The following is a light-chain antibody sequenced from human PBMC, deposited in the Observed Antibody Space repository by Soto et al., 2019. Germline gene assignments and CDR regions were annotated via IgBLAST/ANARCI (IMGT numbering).Light chain of an antibody. V-gene: IGLV1-40*01. CDR1: SSNIGAGYD. J-gene: IGLJ1*01. Sequence: QSVLTQPPSVSGAPGQRVTISCTGSSSNIGAGYDVHWYQQLPGTAPKLLIYGNNNPAYWLPDRCSCSKSGTSASLAITGLQGEDEADYYCQSYDSSLSVLYVFGTGTKLTVL. CDR3: QSYDSSLSVLYV. CDR2: GNN.